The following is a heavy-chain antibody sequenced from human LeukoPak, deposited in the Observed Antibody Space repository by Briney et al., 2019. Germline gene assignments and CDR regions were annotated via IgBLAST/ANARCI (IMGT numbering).Heavy chain of an antibody. CDR3: AKDNIRIVVAGTIDY. J-gene: IGHJ4*02. CDR2: IIPILGIA. D-gene: IGHD6-19*01. Sequence: SVKVSCKASGGTFSSYAISWVRQAPGQGLEWMGRIIPILGIANYAQKFQGRVTITADKSTSTAYMELSSLRSEDTALYYCAKDNIRIVVAGTIDYWGQGTLVTVSS. V-gene: IGHV1-69*04. CDR1: GGTFSSYA.